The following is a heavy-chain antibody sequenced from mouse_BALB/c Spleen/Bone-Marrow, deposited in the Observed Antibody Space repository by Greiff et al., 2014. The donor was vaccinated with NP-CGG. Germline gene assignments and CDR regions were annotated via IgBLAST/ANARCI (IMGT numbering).Heavy chain of an antibody. CDR3: ARRTNYDGYYVPYAMDY. J-gene: IGHJ4*01. CDR1: GYTFTSYW. CDR2: IDPYDNET. D-gene: IGHD2-3*01. V-gene: IGHV1-69*02. Sequence: QVQLKESGAELVRPGASVKLSCKASGYTFTSYWMNWVKQRPEQGLEWIGGIDPYDNETHYNQKFKDKAILTVDKSSSTAYMQLSSLTSEDSAVYYCARRTNYDGYYVPYAMDYWGQGTSVPVSS.